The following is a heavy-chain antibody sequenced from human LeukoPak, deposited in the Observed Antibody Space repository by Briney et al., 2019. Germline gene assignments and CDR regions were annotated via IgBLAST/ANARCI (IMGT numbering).Heavy chain of an antibody. CDR1: GFTFSSYA. D-gene: IGHD3-10*01. CDR3: ARDWWGVRGVSYGMDV. Sequence: KAGGSLRLSCAASGFTFSSYAMSWVRQTPGKGLEWVSSISSSSSYIYYADSVKGRFTISRDNAKNSLYLQMNSLRAEDTAVYYCARDWWGVRGVSYGMDVWGQGTTVTVSS. V-gene: IGHV3-21*01. J-gene: IGHJ6*02. CDR2: ISSSSSYI.